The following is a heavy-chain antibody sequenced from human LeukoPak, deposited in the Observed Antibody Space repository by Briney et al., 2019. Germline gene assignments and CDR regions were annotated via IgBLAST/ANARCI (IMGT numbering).Heavy chain of an antibody. V-gene: IGHV5-51*01. Sequence: GESLKISCKGSGYSFTNFWIGWVRQMPGKGLEWMGLIYPGDSDTRYSPSFQGQGTISVDKSISTTYLQWNSLKASDTAMYYCARHIGLVAPDGFDIWGQGTMVTVSS. CDR2: IYPGDSDT. D-gene: IGHD2-8*02. CDR3: ARHIGLVAPDGFDI. CDR1: GYSFTNFW. J-gene: IGHJ3*02.